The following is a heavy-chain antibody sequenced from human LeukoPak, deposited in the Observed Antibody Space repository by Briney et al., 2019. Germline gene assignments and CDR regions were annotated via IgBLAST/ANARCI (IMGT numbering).Heavy chain of an antibody. D-gene: IGHD3-22*01. CDR1: GYTFTSYG. V-gene: IGHV1-3*01. Sequence: ASVKVSCKASGYTFTSYGISWVRQAPGQRLEWMGWINAGNGNTKYSQKFQGRVTITRDTSASTAYMELSSLRSEDTAVYYCARDSSGYYPDFDYWGQGTLVTASS. CDR2: INAGNGNT. J-gene: IGHJ4*02. CDR3: ARDSSGYYPDFDY.